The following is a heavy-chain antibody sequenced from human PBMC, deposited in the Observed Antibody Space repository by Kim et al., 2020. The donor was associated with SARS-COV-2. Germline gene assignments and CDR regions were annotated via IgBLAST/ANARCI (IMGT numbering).Heavy chain of an antibody. CDR2: IIPIFGTA. CDR1: GGTFSSYA. CDR3: ARDRDFVGWRGYGMDV. Sequence: SVKVSCKASGGTFSSYAISWVRQAPGQGLEWMGGIIPIFGTANYAQKFQGRVTITADESTSTAYMELSSLRSEDTAVYYCARDRDFVGWRGYGMDVWGQGTTVTVSS. V-gene: IGHV1-69*13. J-gene: IGHJ6*02. D-gene: IGHD3-3*01.